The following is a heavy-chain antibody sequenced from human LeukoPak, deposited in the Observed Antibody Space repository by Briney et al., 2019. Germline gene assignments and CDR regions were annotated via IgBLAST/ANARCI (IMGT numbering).Heavy chain of an antibody. V-gene: IGHV4-30-2*01. D-gene: IGHD2-2*02. J-gene: IGHJ4*02. CDR1: GGSISSGGYS. Sequence: PSETLSLACAVSGGSISSGGYSWSWIRQPPGKGLEWIGYIYHSGSTYYNPSLKSRVTISVDRSKNQFSPKLSSVTAADTAVYYCARGGGRVVPAAIIWGQGTLVTVSS. CDR2: IYHSGST. CDR3: ARGGGRVVPAAII.